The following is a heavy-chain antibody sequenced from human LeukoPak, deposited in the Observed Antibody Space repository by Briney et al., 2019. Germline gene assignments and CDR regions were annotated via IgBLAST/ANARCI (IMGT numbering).Heavy chain of an antibody. Sequence: GGSLRLSCTASGFTFSDYSMNWVRQAPGKGLEWISYIGIGSGTINYADSVKGRFTISRDNSKNTLYLQMNSLRAEDTAVYYCAKDLSGSYLDYWGQGTLVTVSS. CDR1: GFTFSDYS. J-gene: IGHJ4*02. CDR3: AKDLSGSYLDY. CDR2: IGIGSGTI. V-gene: IGHV3-48*01. D-gene: IGHD1-26*01.